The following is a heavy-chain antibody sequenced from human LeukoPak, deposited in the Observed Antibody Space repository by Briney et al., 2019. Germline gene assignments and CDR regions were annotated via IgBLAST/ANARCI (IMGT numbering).Heavy chain of an antibody. V-gene: IGHV1-2*02. D-gene: IGHD1-26*01. CDR1: GYTFTGYD. CDR2: INPNSGNT. CDR3: ARDNDSGTYDRWFDP. Sequence: ASVKVSCKASGYTFTGYDMHWVRQAPGQGLEWMGWINPNSGNTNYAQKFQGRVTMTRDTSISTAYMELSRLRSDDTAVYYCARDNDSGTYDRWFDPWGQGTPVTVSS. J-gene: IGHJ5*02.